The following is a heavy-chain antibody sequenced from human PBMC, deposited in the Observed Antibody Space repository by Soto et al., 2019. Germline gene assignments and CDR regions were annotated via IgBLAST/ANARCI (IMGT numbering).Heavy chain of an antibody. CDR3: ALLLGWSADY. V-gene: IGHV3-66*01. J-gene: IGHJ4*02. CDR2: IYTPGNT. CDR1: GLTVSSNY. Sequence: GSLRLSCAASGLTVSSNYMSWVRQAPGKGLEWVSIIYTPGNTHYADSVRGRFIISRDNSKNTLYLQMNSLRAEATAVYYCALLLGWSADYSGQGA. D-gene: IGHD3-3*01.